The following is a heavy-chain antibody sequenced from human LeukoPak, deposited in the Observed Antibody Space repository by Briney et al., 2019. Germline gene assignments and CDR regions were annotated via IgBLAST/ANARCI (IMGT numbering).Heavy chain of an antibody. Sequence: SETLSLTCTVSGGSISSTSHYWGWIRQPPGRGLEWIGSIYYSGSTYYNPSLKSRVTVSVDTSKTQFSLKLSSVTAADTAVFCCARQIAAVGYFDYWGQGTLVTVSS. CDR3: ARQIAAVGYFDY. J-gene: IGHJ4*02. D-gene: IGHD6-13*01. CDR2: IYYSGST. V-gene: IGHV4-39*01. CDR1: GGSISSTSHY.